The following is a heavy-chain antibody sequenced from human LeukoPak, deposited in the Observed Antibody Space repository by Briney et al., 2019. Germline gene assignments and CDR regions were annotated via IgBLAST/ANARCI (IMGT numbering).Heavy chain of an antibody. D-gene: IGHD3-9*01. CDR1: GYTFTSYG. J-gene: IGHJ6*03. V-gene: IGHV1-18*01. CDR2: ISAYNGNT. Sequence: ASVKVSCKASGYTFTSYGISWVRQAPGQGLEWMGWISAYNGNTNYAQKLQGRVTMTTDTSTSTAYMELRSLRSDDTAVYYCARDLRYFDWLEDYYYYMDVRGKGTTVTVSS. CDR3: ARDLRYFDWLEDYYYYMDV.